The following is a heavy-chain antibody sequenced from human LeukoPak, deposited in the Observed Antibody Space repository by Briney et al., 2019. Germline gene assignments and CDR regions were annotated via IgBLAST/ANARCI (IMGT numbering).Heavy chain of an antibody. J-gene: IGHJ4*02. CDR3: ARLQSGNTYGIIDY. V-gene: IGHV4-59*08. D-gene: IGHD5-18*01. Sequence: SSETLSLTCTVSGGSFSGYYWSWIRQPPGKGLEWIGYIYYSGNTNYYPSLKSRVTISIDTSKNQFSLRMNSVTAADTAVYYCARLQSGNTYGIIDYWGQGTLVTASS. CDR1: GGSFSGYY. CDR2: IYYSGNT.